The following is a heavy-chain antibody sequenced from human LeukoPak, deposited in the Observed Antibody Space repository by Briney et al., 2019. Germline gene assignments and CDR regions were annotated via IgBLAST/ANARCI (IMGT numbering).Heavy chain of an antibody. D-gene: IGHD3-22*01. CDR1: GFTFSSYA. CDR2: ISGSGGST. V-gene: IGHV3-23*01. J-gene: IGHJ4*02. Sequence: GGSLRLSCAASGFTFSSYAMSWVRQAPGKGLEWVSAISGSGGSTYYADSVKGRFTISRDNSKNTLYLQMNSLRAEDTAVYYCAKDMHYYDSSGLFRDWGQGTLVTVSS. CDR3: AKDMHYYDSSGLFRD.